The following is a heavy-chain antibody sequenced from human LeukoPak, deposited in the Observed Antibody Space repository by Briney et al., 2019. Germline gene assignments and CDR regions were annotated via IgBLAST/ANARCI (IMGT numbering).Heavy chain of an antibody. Sequence: SVKVSCKASGGTFSSYAISWVRQAPGQGLEWMGGIIPIFGTANYAQKFQGRVTMTRNTSISTAYMELSSLRSEDTAVYYCARVRYYYDSSGYRTTHDYWGQGTLVTVSS. CDR2: IIPIFGTA. J-gene: IGHJ4*02. CDR3: ARVRYYYDSSGYRTTHDY. D-gene: IGHD3-22*01. V-gene: IGHV1-69*05. CDR1: GGTFSSYA.